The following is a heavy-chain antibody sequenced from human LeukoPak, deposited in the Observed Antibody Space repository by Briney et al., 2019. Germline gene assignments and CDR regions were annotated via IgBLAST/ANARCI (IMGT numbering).Heavy chain of an antibody. CDR2: ISYDGSNK. CDR1: GFTFSSYA. V-gene: IGHV3-30-3*01. Sequence: GRSLRLSCAASGFTFSSYAMHWVRQAPGKGLEWVAVISYDGSNKYYADSVKGRFTISRDNSKNTLYLQMNSLRTEDTAVYYCARDGYDLDTPMVNTIFDCWGQGTLVTVSS. J-gene: IGHJ4*02. CDR3: ARDGYDLDTPMVNTIFDC. D-gene: IGHD5-18*01.